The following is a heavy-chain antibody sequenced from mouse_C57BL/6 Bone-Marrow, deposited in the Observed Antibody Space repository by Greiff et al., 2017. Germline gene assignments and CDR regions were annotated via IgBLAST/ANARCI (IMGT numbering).Heavy chain of an antibody. J-gene: IGHJ4*01. CDR3: AGSLYAIDY. CDR1: GFTFSSYG. D-gene: IGHD1-1*01. V-gene: IGHV5-6*01. CDR2: ISSGGSYT. Sequence: EVMLVESGGDLVKPGGSLKLSCAASGFTFSSYGMSWVRQTPDKRLEWVATISSGGSYTYYPDSVKWRFTISRDNAKNTLYLQMSSLKSEDTAMYYCAGSLYAIDYWGQGTSVTVSS.